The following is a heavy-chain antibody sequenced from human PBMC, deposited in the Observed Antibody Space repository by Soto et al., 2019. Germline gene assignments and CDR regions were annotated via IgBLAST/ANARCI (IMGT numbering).Heavy chain of an antibody. V-gene: IGHV2-5*02. J-gene: IGHJ5*02. D-gene: IGHD6-13*01. CDR2: IYWDDDK. Sequence: QITLKESGPALVKPTQTLTLTCTFSGFSLSTSGVGVGWIRQPPGKALEWLAVIYWDDDKHYSPSLKNKLTITKDTSKNQVVLTMTNMDPVDTATYYCAHTRAGIEAAGTENWFDPWGQGTLVTVSS. CDR3: AHTRAGIEAAGTENWFDP. CDR1: GFSLSTSGVG.